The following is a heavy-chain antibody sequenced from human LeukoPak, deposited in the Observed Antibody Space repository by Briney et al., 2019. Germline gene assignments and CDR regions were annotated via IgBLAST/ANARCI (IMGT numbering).Heavy chain of an antibody. Sequence: SETLSLTCAVYGGSFSGYYWSWIRQPPGKGLEWIGEINHSGSTNYNPSLKSRVTISVDTSKNQFSLKLSSVTAADTAVYYCASGMAVAQGDYWGQGTLVTVSS. CDR1: GGSFSGYY. V-gene: IGHV4-34*01. D-gene: IGHD6-19*01. CDR2: INHSGST. CDR3: ASGMAVAQGDY. J-gene: IGHJ4*02.